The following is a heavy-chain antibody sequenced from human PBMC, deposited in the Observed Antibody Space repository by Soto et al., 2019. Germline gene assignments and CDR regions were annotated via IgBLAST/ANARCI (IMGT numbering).Heavy chain of an antibody. V-gene: IGHV4-31*02. Sequence: SETRSLTCTVSGGSISSGVYYWSWIRQHPGKGLEWIGYIYYSGSTYYNPSLKSRVTISVDTSKNQFSLKLSSVTAADTAVYYCVRVSVTGTGEYYYIGMDVGGQETTVPV. CDR3: VRVSVTGTGEYYYIGMDV. D-gene: IGHD6-19*01. J-gene: IGHJ6*02. CDR1: GGSISSGVYY. CDR2: IYYSGST.